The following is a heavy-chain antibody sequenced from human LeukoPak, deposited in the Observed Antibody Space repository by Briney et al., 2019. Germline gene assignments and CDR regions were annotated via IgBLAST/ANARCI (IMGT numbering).Heavy chain of an antibody. V-gene: IGHV4-38-2*01. Sequence: SETLSLTCAVSGYSISSGYYWGWIRQPPGKGLEWIGSIYHSGSTYYNPSLKSRVTISVDTSKNQFSLKLSSVTAADTAVYYRARRAYSYGNNWFDPWGQGTLVTVSS. CDR3: ARRAYSYGNNWFDP. CDR1: GYSISSGYY. J-gene: IGHJ5*02. CDR2: IYHSGST. D-gene: IGHD5-18*01.